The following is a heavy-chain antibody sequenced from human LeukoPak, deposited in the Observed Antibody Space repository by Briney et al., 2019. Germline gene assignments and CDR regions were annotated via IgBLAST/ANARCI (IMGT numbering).Heavy chain of an antibody. D-gene: IGHD6-13*01. J-gene: IGHJ5*02. CDR3: TRYSTVSGWFDP. Sequence: SETLSLTCTVSGDSISSSNYHWGWLRQPPGKGLEWLGNIYYSGSTYYNPSLKSRVTISVNTSKSQFSLKLSSVTAADTAVYYCTRYSTVSGWFDPWGQRTLVTVDS. CDR2: IYYSGST. V-gene: IGHV4-39*01. CDR1: GDSISSSNYH.